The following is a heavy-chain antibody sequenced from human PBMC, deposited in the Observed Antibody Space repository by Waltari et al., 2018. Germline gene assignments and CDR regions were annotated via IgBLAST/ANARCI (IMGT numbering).Heavy chain of an antibody. CDR1: GGSISSYY. CDR3: ARTIEMATFYDY. J-gene: IGHJ4*02. D-gene: IGHD5-12*01. V-gene: IGHV4-59*01. CDR2: IYYSGST. Sequence: QVQLQESGPGLVKPSETLSLTCTVSGGSISSYYWSWIRQPPGKGLEWIGYIYYSGSTNYNPSLKRRVTISVDTSKNQFSLKLSSVTAADTAVYYCARTIEMATFYDYWGQGTLVTVSS.